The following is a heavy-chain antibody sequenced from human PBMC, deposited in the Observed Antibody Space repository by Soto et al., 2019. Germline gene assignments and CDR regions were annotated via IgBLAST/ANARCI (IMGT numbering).Heavy chain of an antibody. CDR1: GGTFSNSP. CDR3: AVGRDKAMVSRFDY. V-gene: IGHV1-69*01. CDR2: IIPIFGSA. Sequence: QVQLVQSGAEVKKPGSSVTVSCKASGGTFSNSPISWVRQAPGQGLEWMGGIIPIFGSADYAQKFQGRVTIAAVASTSTAYMELSSMRSEDTAVYYCAVGRDKAMVSRFDYWSQGTLVTVSS. J-gene: IGHJ4*02. D-gene: IGHD5-18*01.